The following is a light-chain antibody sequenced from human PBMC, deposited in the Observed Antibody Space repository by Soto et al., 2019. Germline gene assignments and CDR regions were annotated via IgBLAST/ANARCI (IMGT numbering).Light chain of an antibody. J-gene: IGKJ4*01. Sequence: IVMTQSPATLSVSPGERGTLSCRASQSISSNLAWYQQKPGQAPSLLIYGASTRATGIPARFSGSGSGTEFTLTISSLQSEDCAVYYCQQYNNWPLTFGGGTKVEIK. CDR2: GAS. CDR1: QSISSN. V-gene: IGKV3-15*01. CDR3: QQYNNWPLT.